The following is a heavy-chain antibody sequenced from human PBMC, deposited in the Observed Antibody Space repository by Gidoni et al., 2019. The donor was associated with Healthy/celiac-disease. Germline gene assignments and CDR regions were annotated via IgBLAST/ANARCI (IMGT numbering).Heavy chain of an antibody. CDR3: ARALYYYDSSGYYYYYYCGMDV. D-gene: IGHD3-22*01. CDR2: IIPILGIA. Sequence: QVQLVQSGAEAKTPGSSVKVSCKASAGTFSSYAISWVRQAPGQGLEWMGRIIPILGIANYAQKFQGRVTSTADKSTSTAYMELSSLRSEDTAVYYCARALYYYDSSGYYYYYYCGMDVWGQGTTVTVSS. CDR1: AGTFSSYA. V-gene: IGHV1-69*04. J-gene: IGHJ6*02.